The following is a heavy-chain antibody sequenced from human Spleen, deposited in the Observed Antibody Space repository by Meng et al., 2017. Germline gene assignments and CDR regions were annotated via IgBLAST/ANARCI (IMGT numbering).Heavy chain of an antibody. CDR3: VRSSAWVRTGFDP. Sequence: QVQLQESGPGLVKPSETLSLTCSVSGGSISTSGYYWGWIRQAPGKGLEWIGSVGHSGFTYYTPSLKSRVTVSIDTSRNQFSLWLTSVTAADTAVYYCVRSSAWVRTGFDPWGQGTLVTVSS. CDR2: VGHSGFT. V-gene: IGHV4-39*01. D-gene: IGHD6-19*01. CDR1: GGSISTSGYY. J-gene: IGHJ5*02.